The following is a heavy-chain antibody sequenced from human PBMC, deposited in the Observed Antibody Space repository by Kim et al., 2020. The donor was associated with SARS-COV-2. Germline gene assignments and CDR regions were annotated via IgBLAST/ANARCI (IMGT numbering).Heavy chain of an antibody. V-gene: IGHV3-30*02. Sequence: VKGRFTISRDNSKNTLYLQMNSLRAEDTAVYYCANGGYCSGGSCHETLDYWGQGTLVTVSS. CDR3: ANGGYCSGGSCHETLDY. J-gene: IGHJ4*02. D-gene: IGHD2-15*01.